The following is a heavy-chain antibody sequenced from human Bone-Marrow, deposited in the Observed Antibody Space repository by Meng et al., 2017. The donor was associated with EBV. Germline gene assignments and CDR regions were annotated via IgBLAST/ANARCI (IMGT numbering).Heavy chain of an antibody. D-gene: IGHD3-3*01. J-gene: IGHJ4*02. V-gene: IGHV4-34*01. CDR3: ARGLGRITIFGVARGFDY. CDR2: INHSGST. CDR1: XGSFSGYY. Sequence: QLQLQQWGAGLLQPSETLSLTCAVXXGSFSGYYWSWIRPPPGKGLEWIGEINHSGSTNYNPSLKSRVTISVDTSKNQFSLKLSSVTAADTAVYYCARGLGRITIFGVARGFDYWGQGTRVTVSS.